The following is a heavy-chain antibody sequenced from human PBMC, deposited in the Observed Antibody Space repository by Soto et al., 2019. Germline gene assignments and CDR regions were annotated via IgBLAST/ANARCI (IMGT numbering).Heavy chain of an antibody. J-gene: IGHJ6*03. CDR2: IYYSGST. CDR3: ARHGAGTYYMDV. Sequence: SETLSVTCTVSGGSISSYYWSWIRQPPGKGLEWIGYIYYSGSTNYNPSLKSRVTISVDTSKNQFSLKLSSVTAADTAVYYCARHGAGTYYMDVWGKGTTVTVSS. V-gene: IGHV4-59*08. CDR1: GGSISSYY.